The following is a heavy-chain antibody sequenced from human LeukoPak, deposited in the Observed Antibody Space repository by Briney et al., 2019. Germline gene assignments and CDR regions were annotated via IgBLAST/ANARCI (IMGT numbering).Heavy chain of an antibody. J-gene: IGHJ6*03. Sequence: GGSLRLSCAASGFTFGGYGMSWVRQAPGKGLEWVSGINWNGGSRGYADSVKGRFTISRTNAKNSLYLQMNSLRAEDTALYYCARAVTTVTEYYYYYMDVWGKGTTVTVS. D-gene: IGHD4-11*01. V-gene: IGHV3-20*04. CDR3: ARAVTTVTEYYYYYMDV. CDR2: INWNGGSR. CDR1: GFTFGGYG.